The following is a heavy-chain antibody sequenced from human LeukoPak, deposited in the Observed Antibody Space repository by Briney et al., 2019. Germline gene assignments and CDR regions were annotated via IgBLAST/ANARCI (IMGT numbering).Heavy chain of an antibody. CDR3: ARDYCYDSSGYSDAFDI. Sequence: SETLSLTCTVSGGSISSYYWSWIRQPPGKGLEWIGYIYYSGSTNYNPSLKSRVTISVDTSKNQFSLKLSSVTAADTAVYYCARDYCYDSSGYSDAFDIWGQGTMVTVSS. J-gene: IGHJ3*02. CDR2: IYYSGST. V-gene: IGHV4-59*01. CDR1: GGSISSYY. D-gene: IGHD3-22*01.